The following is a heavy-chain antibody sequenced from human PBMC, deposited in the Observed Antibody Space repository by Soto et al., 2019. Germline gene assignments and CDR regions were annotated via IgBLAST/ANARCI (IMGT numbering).Heavy chain of an antibody. CDR1: GGSFSGYY. Sequence: PSETLSLTCAVYGGSFSGYYWNWIRQPPGKGLEWIGEINHSGSTNYNPSLKSRVTISVDTSKNQFSLKVTSVTAADTAGYYCARGWGAVADYWGQRTLVTVSS. CDR2: INHSGST. V-gene: IGHV4-34*01. D-gene: IGHD6-19*01. J-gene: IGHJ4*02. CDR3: ARGWGAVADY.